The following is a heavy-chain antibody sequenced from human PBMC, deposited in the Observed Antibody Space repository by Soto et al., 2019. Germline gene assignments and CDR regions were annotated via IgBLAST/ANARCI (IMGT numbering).Heavy chain of an antibody. Sequence: GSGKVSCKASGYPFSGDSIILVRQAPGQGLEWMGWISGYDGNTIYAQKFQGRVTMTRNTSISTAYMELSRLRSEDTAVYYCAREPSCSSTSCYSNWFDPWGQGTMVTVSS. V-gene: IGHV1-18*04. J-gene: IGHJ5*02. CDR2: ISGYDGNT. D-gene: IGHD2-2*01. CDR1: GYPFSGDS. CDR3: AREPSCSSTSCYSNWFDP.